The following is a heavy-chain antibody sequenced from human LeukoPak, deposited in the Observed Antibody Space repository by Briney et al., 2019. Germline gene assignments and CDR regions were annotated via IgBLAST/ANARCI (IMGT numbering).Heavy chain of an antibody. CDR1: SYSISSGFY. CDR2: VSHSGST. Sequence: PSETLSLTCTVSSYSISSGFYWGWIRQPPGKGLEWIGIVSHSGSTYYNPSLKSRVTISVDTSKNQFSLKLSSVTAADTAVYYCARYSYGGEDWFDPWGQGTLVTVSS. J-gene: IGHJ5*02. D-gene: IGHD5-18*01. V-gene: IGHV4-38-2*02. CDR3: ARYSYGGEDWFDP.